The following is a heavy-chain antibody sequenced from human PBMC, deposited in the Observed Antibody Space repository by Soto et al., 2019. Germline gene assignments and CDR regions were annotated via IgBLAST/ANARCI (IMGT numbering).Heavy chain of an antibody. CDR1: GFTFSSYG. CDR3: AKKAVAGSYAAFDI. D-gene: IGHD6-19*01. V-gene: IGHV3-30*18. J-gene: IGHJ3*02. CDR2: ISYDGSNK. Sequence: GGSLRLSCAASGFTFSSYGMHWVRQAPGKGLEWVAVISYDGSNKYYADSVKGRFTISRDNSKNTLYLQMNSLRAEDTAVYYCAKKAVAGSYAAFDIWGQGTMVTV.